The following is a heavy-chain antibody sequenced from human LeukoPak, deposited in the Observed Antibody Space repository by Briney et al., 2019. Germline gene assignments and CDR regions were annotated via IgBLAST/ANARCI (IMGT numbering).Heavy chain of an antibody. D-gene: IGHD1-26*01. CDR1: GFTFTSDA. Sequence: GGSLRLSCVASGFTFTSDAMNWVRQAPGKGLEWVSSTVSRGTTQYADSVKGRFTVSRDTSKNTLYLQMNSRRADDTAVYYCAKGGKWDVTPFDYWGQGTLVTVSS. V-gene: IGHV3-23*01. CDR2: TVSRGTT. CDR3: AKGGKWDVTPFDY. J-gene: IGHJ4*02.